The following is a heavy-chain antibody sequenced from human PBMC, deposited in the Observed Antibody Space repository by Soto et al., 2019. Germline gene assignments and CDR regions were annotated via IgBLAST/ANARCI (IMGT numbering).Heavy chain of an antibody. CDR1: GFTFSSYG. V-gene: IGHV3-30*18. CDR2: ISYDGSNK. J-gene: IGHJ6*02. D-gene: IGHD3-22*01. CDR3: AKAREYYDSSGYYDEYYYGMDV. Sequence: QVQLVESGGGVVQPGRSLRLSCAASGFTFSSYGMHWVRQAPGKGLEWVAVISYDGSNKYYADSVKGRFTISRDNSKNTLYMQMNSLRAEDTAVYYCAKAREYYDSSGYYDEYYYGMDVWGQGTTVTVSS.